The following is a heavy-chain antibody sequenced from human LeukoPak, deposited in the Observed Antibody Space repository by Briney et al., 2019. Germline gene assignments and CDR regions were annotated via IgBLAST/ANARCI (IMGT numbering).Heavy chain of an antibody. CDR1: GFTFGTYA. CDR2: ISGSGGST. CDR3: AKSWPQLERRAPYYFDY. D-gene: IGHD1-1*01. Sequence: PGGSLRLSCTASGFTFGTYAMGWARQAPGKGLEWVSGISGSGGSTFYADSVKGRFTISRDNSKNTLYLQMNSLRAEDTAVYYCAKSWPQLERRAPYYFDYWGQGTLVTVSS. J-gene: IGHJ4*02. V-gene: IGHV3-23*01.